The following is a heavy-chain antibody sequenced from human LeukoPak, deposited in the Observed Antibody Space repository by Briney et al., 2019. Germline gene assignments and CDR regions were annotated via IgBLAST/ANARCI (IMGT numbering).Heavy chain of an antibody. V-gene: IGHV1-18*01. J-gene: IGHJ5*02. CDR2: ISAYNGNT. Sequence: GASVKVSCKASGYTFTSYGISWVRQAPGQGLEWMGWISAYNGNTNYAQKFQGRVTITADKSTSTAYMELSSLRSEDTAVYYCARGPIAVAGKAWFDPWGQGTLVTVSS. CDR3: ARGPIAVAGKAWFDP. D-gene: IGHD6-19*01. CDR1: GYTFTSYG.